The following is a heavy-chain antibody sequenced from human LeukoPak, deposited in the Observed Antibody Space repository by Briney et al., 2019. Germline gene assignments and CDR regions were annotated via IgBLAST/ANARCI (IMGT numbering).Heavy chain of an antibody. CDR3: ARTGDYFQAA. Sequence: EPSETLSLTCAVSGYSISSGYYWGWIRQPPGKGLEWIGSVYYSGSTYYNPSLKSRVTISVDTSKNQFSLKLSSVTAADTAVYYCARTGDYFQAAWGQGTLVTVSS. CDR2: VYYSGST. CDR1: GYSISSGYY. D-gene: IGHD2/OR15-2a*01. V-gene: IGHV4-38-2*01. J-gene: IGHJ5*02.